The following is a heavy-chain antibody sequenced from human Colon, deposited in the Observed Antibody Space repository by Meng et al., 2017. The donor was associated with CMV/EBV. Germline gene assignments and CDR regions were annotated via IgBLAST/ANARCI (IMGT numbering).Heavy chain of an antibody. CDR2: IYYSGST. J-gene: IGHJ3*02. V-gene: IGHV4-39*07. Sequence: GSLRLSCTVSGGSISSSSYYWGWIRQPPGKGLEWIGSIYYSGSTYYNPSLKSRVTISVDTSKNQFSLKLSSVTAADTAVYYCARMKLGTSDAFDIWGQGTMVTVSS. D-gene: IGHD7-27*01. CDR3: ARMKLGTSDAFDI. CDR1: GGSISSSSYY.